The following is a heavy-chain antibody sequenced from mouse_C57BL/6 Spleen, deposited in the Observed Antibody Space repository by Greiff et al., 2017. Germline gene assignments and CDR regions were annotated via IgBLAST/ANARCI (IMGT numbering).Heavy chain of an antibody. V-gene: IGHV1-64*01. Sequence: QVQLQQPGAELVKPGASVKLSCKASGYTFTSYWMHWVKQRPGQGLEWIGMIHPNSGSTNYNEKFKSKATLTVDKSSSTAYMQLSSLTSEDSAVYYCARGAYYSNYVVDDWGQGTSVTVSS. CDR3: ARGAYYSNYVVDD. CDR1: GYTFTSYW. J-gene: IGHJ4*01. D-gene: IGHD2-5*01. CDR2: IHPNSGST.